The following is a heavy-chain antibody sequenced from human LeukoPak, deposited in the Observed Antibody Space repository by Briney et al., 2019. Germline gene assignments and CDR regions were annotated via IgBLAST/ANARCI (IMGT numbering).Heavy chain of an antibody. D-gene: IGHD1/OR15-1a*01. J-gene: IGHJ4*02. CDR3: AKSHSVEQRGYFDY. V-gene: IGHV3-23*01. CDR2: IANSGGST. CDR1: GFTFTTYA. Sequence: PGGSLRLSCAASGFTFTTYAMSWVRQAPGKGLEWVSTIANSGGSTYYADSVKGRFTISRDNSKNTLYLQMNSLRAEDMAVYCCAKSHSVEQRGYFDYWGQGTLVTVSS.